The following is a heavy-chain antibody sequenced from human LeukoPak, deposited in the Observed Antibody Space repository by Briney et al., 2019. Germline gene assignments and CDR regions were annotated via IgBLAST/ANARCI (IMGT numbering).Heavy chain of an antibody. CDR3: ARHGLKVTTWGAGGY. CDR2: INHSGST. CDR1: GGSFSGYY. Sequence: SETLSLTCAVYGGSFSGYYWSWIRQPPGKGLEWIGEINHSGSTNYNPSLKSRVTISVDTSKNQFSLKLSSVTAADTAVYYCARHGLKVTTWGAGGYWGQGTLVTVSS. J-gene: IGHJ4*02. D-gene: IGHD4-17*01. V-gene: IGHV4-34*01.